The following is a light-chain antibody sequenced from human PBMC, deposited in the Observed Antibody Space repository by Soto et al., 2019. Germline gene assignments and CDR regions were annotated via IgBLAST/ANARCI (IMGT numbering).Light chain of an antibody. CDR3: QQRSNWPPIT. V-gene: IGKV3-11*01. CDR2: DAS. Sequence: EVVLTQSPATLSLSPGERATLSCRASQSVKTFLVCYQQRPGQAPRLLIHDASHRAAGIPARFSGSGFGTDFTLPISSLEPEDAAVYYCQQRSNWPPITFGQGTRLEIK. J-gene: IGKJ5*01. CDR1: QSVKTF.